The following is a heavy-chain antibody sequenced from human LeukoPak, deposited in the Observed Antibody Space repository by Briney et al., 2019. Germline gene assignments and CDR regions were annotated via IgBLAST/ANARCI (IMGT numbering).Heavy chain of an antibody. CDR1: GFTFSSYG. Sequence: GGSLRLSCAASGFTFSSYGMHWVRQAPGKGLEWEAVISYDGSNKYYADSVKGRFTISRDNSKNTLYLQMNSLRAEDTAVYYCAKILVLKQWPTYYFDYWGQGTLVTVSS. V-gene: IGHV3-30*18. CDR3: AKILVLKQWPTYYFDY. CDR2: ISYDGSNK. D-gene: IGHD6-19*01. J-gene: IGHJ4*02.